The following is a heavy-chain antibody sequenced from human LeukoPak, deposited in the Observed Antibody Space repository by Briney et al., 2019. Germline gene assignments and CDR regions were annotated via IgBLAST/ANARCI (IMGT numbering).Heavy chain of an antibody. Sequence: GGSLRLSCAASGFTVSSNYMSWVRQAPGKGLEWVSVIYSGGSTYYADSVKGRFTISRDNSKNTLYLQMNSLRAEDTAVYYCARARKVTSYYFDYWGQGTLVTVSS. J-gene: IGHJ4*02. V-gene: IGHV3-66*01. CDR1: GFTVSSNY. CDR2: IYSGGST. CDR3: ARARKVTSYYFDY. D-gene: IGHD2-21*02.